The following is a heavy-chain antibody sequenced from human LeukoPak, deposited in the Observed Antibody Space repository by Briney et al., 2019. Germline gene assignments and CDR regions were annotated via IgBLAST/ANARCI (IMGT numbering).Heavy chain of an antibody. Sequence: GGSLRLSCSASGFVFSIYTMYWVRQAPGKGPEYVSTISGSGNGASTYYADSVKGRFTISRDDSKSLLYLQMNGLRGEDAAVYYCVKDFGRVRGTPDSWGQGTLVTVSP. D-gene: IGHD3-16*01. V-gene: IGHV3-64D*06. CDR3: VKDFGRVRGTPDS. CDR1: GFVFSIYT. J-gene: IGHJ4*02. CDR2: ISGSGNGAST.